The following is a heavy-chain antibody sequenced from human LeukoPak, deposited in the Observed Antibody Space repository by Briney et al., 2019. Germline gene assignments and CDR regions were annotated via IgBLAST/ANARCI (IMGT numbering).Heavy chain of an antibody. CDR1: GFTFTNFE. CDR3: ARGDEYCSSTSCYAGPSYGLDV. CDR2: ISYSGSTT. Sequence: GGSLRLSCAASGFTFTNFEMNWVRQAPGKGLEWVSYISYSGSTTSYADSVKGRFTISRDNAKNSLYLQMNSLRAEDTAVYYCARGDEYCSSTSCYAGPSYGLDVWGQGTTVTVSS. V-gene: IGHV3-48*03. J-gene: IGHJ6*02. D-gene: IGHD2-2*01.